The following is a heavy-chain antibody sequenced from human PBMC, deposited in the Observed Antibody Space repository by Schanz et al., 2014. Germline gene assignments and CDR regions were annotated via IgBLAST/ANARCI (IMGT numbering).Heavy chain of an antibody. CDR3: ARAAYGGYTSTPLRY. CDR1: GDTFRSYT. J-gene: IGHJ4*02. CDR2: INPSGGST. Sequence: QVQLLQSGAEVKKPGASVKVSCKASGDTFRSYTINWVRHAPGQGLEWMGIINPSGGSTSYAQRFQGRVTVTRDTSTSTVYMELSSLRSEDTAVYYCARAAYGGYTSTPLRYWGQGTLVTVSS. V-gene: IGHV1-46*01. D-gene: IGHD5-12*01.